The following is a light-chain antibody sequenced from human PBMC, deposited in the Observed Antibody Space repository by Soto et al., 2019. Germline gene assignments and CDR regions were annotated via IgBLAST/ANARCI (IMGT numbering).Light chain of an antibody. CDR2: KAS. CDR3: QHYNSSPWT. Sequence: DVQMAESRSTLSASVGDRVTITCRASQSISSWLAWYQQKPGKAPKLLIYKASSLESGVPSRFSGSGSGTEFSLTISSLQPDDFATYYCQHYNSSPWTFGQGTKVDIK. J-gene: IGKJ1*01. CDR1: QSISSW. V-gene: IGKV1-5*03.